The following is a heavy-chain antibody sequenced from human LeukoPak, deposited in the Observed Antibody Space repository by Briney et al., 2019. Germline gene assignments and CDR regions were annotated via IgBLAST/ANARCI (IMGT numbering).Heavy chain of an antibody. J-gene: IGHJ4*02. CDR1: GFTFSDYY. Sequence: PGGSLRLSCAASGFTFSDYYMSWIRQAPGKGLEWVSYISSSGSTIYYADSVKGRFAISRDNTKNSLDLQMNSLRAEDTAVYYCASGEYEDRSAFDYWGKGTLVPVSS. CDR2: ISSSGSTI. CDR3: ASGEYEDRSAFDY. D-gene: IGHD2-15*01. V-gene: IGHV3-11*04.